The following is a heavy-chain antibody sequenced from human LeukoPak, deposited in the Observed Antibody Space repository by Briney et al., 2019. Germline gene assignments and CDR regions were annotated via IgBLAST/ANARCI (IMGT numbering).Heavy chain of an antibody. CDR3: ARGFRGYYDSSGYYCFDY. J-gene: IGHJ4*02. Sequence: ASVKVSCKASGGTFSSYDINWVRQATGQGLEWMGWMNPNSGNTGYAQKFQGRVTITRNTSISTAYMELSSLRSEDTAVYHCARGFRGYYDSSGYYCFDYWGQGTLVTVSS. V-gene: IGHV1-8*03. CDR1: GGTFSSYD. D-gene: IGHD3-22*01. CDR2: MNPNSGNT.